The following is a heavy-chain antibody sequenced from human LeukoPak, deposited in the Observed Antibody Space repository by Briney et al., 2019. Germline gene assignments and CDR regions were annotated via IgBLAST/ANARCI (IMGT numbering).Heavy chain of an antibody. Sequence: ASVKVSCKASGYTFTSYYMHWVRQAPGQGLEWMGVINPSGGSTSYAQKFQGRVTMTRDTSTSTVYMELSSLRSEDTAVYYCARDALDYDSSGYYLGQDAFDIWGQGTMVTVSS. CDR1: GYTFTSYY. J-gene: IGHJ3*02. CDR2: INPSGGST. D-gene: IGHD3-22*01. CDR3: ARDALDYDSSGYYLGQDAFDI. V-gene: IGHV1-46*01.